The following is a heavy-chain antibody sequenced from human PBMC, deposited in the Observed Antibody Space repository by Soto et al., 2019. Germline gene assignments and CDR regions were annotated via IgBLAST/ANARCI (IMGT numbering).Heavy chain of an antibody. Sequence: SETLSLSCTVSGGSISISSYYWGWIRQPPGKGLEWIGSIYYSGSTYYNPSLKSRVTISVDTSKNQFSLKLSSVTAADTAVYYCARLGCSSTSCYGKGYYYYYGMDVWGQGTTVTVSS. J-gene: IGHJ6*02. V-gene: IGHV4-39*01. CDR3: ARLGCSSTSCYGKGYYYYYGMDV. CDR1: GGSISISSYY. D-gene: IGHD2-2*01. CDR2: IYYSGST.